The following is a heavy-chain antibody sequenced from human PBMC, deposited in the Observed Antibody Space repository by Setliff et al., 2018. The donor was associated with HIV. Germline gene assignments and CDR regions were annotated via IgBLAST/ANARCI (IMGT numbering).Heavy chain of an antibody. D-gene: IGHD3-22*01. V-gene: IGHV1-69*13. J-gene: IGHJ4*02. CDR2: IIPIFGTT. Sequence: ASVKVSCKASGGTFRNNPINWVRQAPGQGLEWMGGIIPIFGTTNYAQKFQDRVTITADESTSTVYMELGSLRSEDTAVYYCARALGISSDSNRFDYWGQGTLVTVSS. CDR1: GGTFRNNP. CDR3: ARALGISSDSNRFDY.